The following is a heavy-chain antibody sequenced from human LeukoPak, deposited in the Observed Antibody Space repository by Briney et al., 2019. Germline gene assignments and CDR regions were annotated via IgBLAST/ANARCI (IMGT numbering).Heavy chain of an antibody. CDR1: GFTFDKAW. CDR3: AKVKKVDNSGSYWFDP. J-gene: IGHJ5*02. Sequence: GGSLRLSCAASGFTFDKAWMTWVRQAPGKGLEWVSSISSSSSYIYYADSVKGRFTISRDNSKNTLYLQMNSLRAEDTAVYYCAKVKKVDNSGSYWFDPWGQGTLVTVSS. V-gene: IGHV3-21*04. D-gene: IGHD1-26*01. CDR2: ISSSSSYI.